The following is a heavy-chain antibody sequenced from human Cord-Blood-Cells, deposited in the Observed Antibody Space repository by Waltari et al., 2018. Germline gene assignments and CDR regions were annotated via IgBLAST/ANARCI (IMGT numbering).Heavy chain of an antibody. CDR2: IIPIFGTA. D-gene: IGHD6-13*01. CDR3: ARGLVDRNWGGSSWYYFDY. Sequence: QVQLVQSGAEVKKPASSVKVSCKDPGGPFSRYANSWVRQVPGQGSEWMGGIIPIFGTANYVKKFQGRVTITADESTSTAYMELSSLRSEDTAVYYCARGLVDRNWGGSSWYYFDYWGQGTLVTVSS. J-gene: IGHJ4*02. CDR1: GGPFSRYA. V-gene: IGHV1-69*01.